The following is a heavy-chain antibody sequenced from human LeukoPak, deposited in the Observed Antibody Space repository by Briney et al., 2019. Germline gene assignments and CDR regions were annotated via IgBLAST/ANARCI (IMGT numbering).Heavy chain of an antibody. V-gene: IGHV5-51*01. J-gene: IGHJ6*04. CDR1: GYSFSSFW. CDR3: AILEQQPSAMDV. D-gene: IGHD6-13*01. CDR2: IYPGDSDI. Sequence: GESLKISCKGSGYSFSSFWIAWVRQMPGKGLEWMGIIYPGDSDIKYSPSFQGQITFSADKSISTAYLQWRSLKASDTAMYYCAILEQQPSAMDVWGNGTAVTVSS.